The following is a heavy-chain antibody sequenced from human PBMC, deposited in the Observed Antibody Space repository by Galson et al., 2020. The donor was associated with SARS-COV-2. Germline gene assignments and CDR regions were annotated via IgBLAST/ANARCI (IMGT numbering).Heavy chain of an antibody. Sequence: ETSETLSLTCAVYGGSFSGNSWSWVRQPPGKGLEWIGEFDLSGKTNSNPSLKSRVTISVDTSKNQFSLKLTSVTAAETGVYFCARGRIGVVPAPILGLGPYYEYYAMDVWGQGTTITVSS. CDR2: FDLSGKT. CDR1: GGSFSGNS. D-gene: IGHD2-2*01. V-gene: IGHV4-34*01. J-gene: IGHJ6*02. CDR3: ARGRIGVVPAPILGLGPYYEYYAMDV.